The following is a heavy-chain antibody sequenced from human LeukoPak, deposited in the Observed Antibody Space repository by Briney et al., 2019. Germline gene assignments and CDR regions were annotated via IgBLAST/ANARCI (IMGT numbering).Heavy chain of an antibody. D-gene: IGHD3-3*01. Sequence: SETLSLTCTVSGGSISSGSYYWSWIRQPAGKGLEWIGRIYTSGSTNYSPSLKSRVTISVDTSKNQFSLKLSSVTAADTAVYYCAREGSDYDFWSGGYFDYWGQGTLVTVSS. CDR1: GGSISSGSYY. V-gene: IGHV4-61*02. CDR3: AREGSDYDFWSGGYFDY. J-gene: IGHJ4*02. CDR2: IYTSGST.